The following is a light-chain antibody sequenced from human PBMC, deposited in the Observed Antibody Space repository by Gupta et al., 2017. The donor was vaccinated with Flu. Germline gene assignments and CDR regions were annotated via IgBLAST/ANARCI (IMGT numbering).Light chain of an antibody. CDR1: NSDIGTYNV. CDR3: CSYAGSRPFL. Sequence: SITISCTGTNSDIGTYNVVSWYQQHPGKAPNLMIYEVTKRPSGVSNRFSGSKSGNTASLTISGLQAEDEAHYYCCSYAGSRPFLFGGGTKLTVL. J-gene: IGLJ2*01. CDR2: EVT. V-gene: IGLV2-23*02.